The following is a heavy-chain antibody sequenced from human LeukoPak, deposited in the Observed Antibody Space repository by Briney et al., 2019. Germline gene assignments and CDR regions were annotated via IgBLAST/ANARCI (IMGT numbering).Heavy chain of an antibody. J-gene: IGHJ4*02. CDR3: ARSGYNWNDVIYFDY. CDR1: GFTFSSYS. Sequence: GGSLRLSCAASGFTFSSYSMNWVRQAPGKGLEWVSSISSSSSYIYYADSVKGRFTISRDNAKNSLYLQMNSLRAEDTAVYYCARSGYNWNDVIYFDYWGQGTLVTVSS. V-gene: IGHV3-21*01. CDR2: ISSSSSYI. D-gene: IGHD1-1*01.